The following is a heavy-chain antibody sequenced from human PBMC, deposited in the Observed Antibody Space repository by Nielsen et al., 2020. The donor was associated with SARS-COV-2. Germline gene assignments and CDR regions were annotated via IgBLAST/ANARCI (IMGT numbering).Heavy chain of an antibody. CDR1: GFTFSSYA. CDR2: ISYDGSNK. CDR3: ARDVRYYDLGLGFDY. J-gene: IGHJ4*02. Sequence: GESLKISCAASGFTFSSYAMHWVRQAPGKGLEWVAVISYDGSNKYYAASVKGRFTISRDNSKNTLYLQMNSLRAEDTAVYYCARDVRYYDLGLGFDYWGQGTLVTVSS. V-gene: IGHV3-30*04. D-gene: IGHD3-22*01.